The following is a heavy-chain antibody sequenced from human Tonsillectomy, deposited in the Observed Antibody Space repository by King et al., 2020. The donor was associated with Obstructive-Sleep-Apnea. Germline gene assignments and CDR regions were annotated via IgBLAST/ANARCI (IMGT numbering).Heavy chain of an antibody. Sequence: QLQESGPGLVKPSGTLSLTCTVSSGSISSSSYYCGWVRQPPGKGLEWIGSIYYSGSTYYNPSLKSRVIISVDTSKNQFSLKLSSVTAADTAVYYCARASPPIPRYYYDSSGTAFDIWGQGTLVTVSS. CDR1: SGSISSSSYY. CDR3: ARASPPIPRYYYDSSGTAFDI. V-gene: IGHV4-39*07. CDR2: IYYSGST. J-gene: IGHJ3*02. D-gene: IGHD3-22*01.